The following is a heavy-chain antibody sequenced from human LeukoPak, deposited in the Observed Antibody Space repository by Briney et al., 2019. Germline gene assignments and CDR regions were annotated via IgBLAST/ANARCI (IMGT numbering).Heavy chain of an antibody. CDR1: GGSISSYY. CDR3: AGGYCSGGSCLRGYYYYGMDV. J-gene: IGHJ6*02. V-gene: IGHV4-59*01. D-gene: IGHD2-15*01. Sequence: SEILSLTCTVSGGSISSYYWSWIRQPPGKGLEWIGYIYYSGSTNYNPSLKSRVTISVDTSKNQFSLKLSSVTAADTAVYYCAGGYCSGGSCLRGYYYYGMDVWGQGTTVTVPS. CDR2: IYYSGST.